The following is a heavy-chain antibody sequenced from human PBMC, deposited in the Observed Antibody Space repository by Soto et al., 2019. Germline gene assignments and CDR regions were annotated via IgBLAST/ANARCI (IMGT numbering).Heavy chain of an antibody. CDR3: ARELDSSGYYDWFDP. J-gene: IGHJ5*02. CDR2: ISAYNGNT. V-gene: IGHV1-18*01. D-gene: IGHD3-22*01. Sequence: ASVKVSCKASGYTFTSYGISWVRQAPGQGLEWMGWISAYNGNTNYAQKHQGRVTMTTDTSTSTAYKKLRSLKSDDTAVYYCARELDSSGYYDWFDPWGQGTLVTVSS. CDR1: GYTFTSYG.